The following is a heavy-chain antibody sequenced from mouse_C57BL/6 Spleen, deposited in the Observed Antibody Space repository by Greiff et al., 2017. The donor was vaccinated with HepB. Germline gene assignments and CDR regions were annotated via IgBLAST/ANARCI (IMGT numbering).Heavy chain of an antibody. CDR2: IDPETGGT. D-gene: IGHD2-3*01. CDR3: TRGAYDGYCLDY. CDR1: GYTFTDYE. Sequence: VQLQQSGAELVRPGASVTLSCKASGYTFTDYEMHWVKQTPVHGLEWIGAIDPETGGTAYNQKFKGKAILTADKSSSTAYMELRSLTSEDSAVYYCTRGAYDGYCLDYWGQGTTLTVSS. V-gene: IGHV1-15*01. J-gene: IGHJ2*01.